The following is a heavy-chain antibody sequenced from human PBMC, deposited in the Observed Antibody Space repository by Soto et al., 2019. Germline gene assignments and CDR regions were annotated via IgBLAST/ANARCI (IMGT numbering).Heavy chain of an antibody. CDR3: GRDQSGTGYYVDWFDP. Sequence: ASVKVSCKASGYTFTGYYMHWVRQAPGQGLEWMGWINPNSGGTIYAQKFQGWVTMTRDTVATTVNMELTSLTSEDTAVYYCGRDQSGTGYYVDWFDPWGQGTLVTVSS. J-gene: IGHJ5*02. CDR1: GYTFTGYY. D-gene: IGHD3-10*02. V-gene: IGHV1-2*04. CDR2: INPNSGGT.